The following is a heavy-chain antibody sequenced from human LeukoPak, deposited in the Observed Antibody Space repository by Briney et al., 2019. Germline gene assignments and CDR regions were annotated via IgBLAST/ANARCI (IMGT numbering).Heavy chain of an antibody. CDR1: GFTFSSYA. Sequence: GGSLRLSCAASGFTFSSYAMSWVRQAPGKGLEWVSAISGSGGSTYYADSVKGRFTISRGNSKNTLYLQMNSLRAEDTAVYYCAKDRKRGATPNWFDPWGQGTLVTVSS. D-gene: IGHD1-26*01. CDR3: AKDRKRGATPNWFDP. CDR2: ISGSGGST. V-gene: IGHV3-23*01. J-gene: IGHJ5*02.